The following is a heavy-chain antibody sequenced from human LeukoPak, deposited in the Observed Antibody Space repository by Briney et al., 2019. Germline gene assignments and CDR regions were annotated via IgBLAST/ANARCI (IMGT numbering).Heavy chain of an antibody. CDR2: ISNDGTTT. J-gene: IGHJ4*02. D-gene: IGHD5-18*01. V-gene: IGHV3-74*01. Sequence: PGGSLRLSCAASGFIFSSYWMHWVRQAPGKGLVWVSRISNDGTTTTYADSVKGRFTISRDNAKNTLYLQMNSLRVEDTAIYYCAKMTAPAYWGQGTLVTVSS. CDR3: AKMTAPAY. CDR1: GFIFSSYW.